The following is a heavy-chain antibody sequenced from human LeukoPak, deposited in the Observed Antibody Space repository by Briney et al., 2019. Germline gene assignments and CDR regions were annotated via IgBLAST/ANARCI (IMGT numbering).Heavy chain of an antibody. CDR1: GFTFTSYA. CDR3: ARALDPDYGDGGDY. J-gene: IGHJ4*02. V-gene: IGHV1-3*01. D-gene: IGHD4-17*01. CDR2: IDGDNGNT. Sequence: ASVKVSCKASGFTFTSYAMHWVRQAPGQRLEWMGWIDGDNGNTKYSQKFQGRLTITRDTSASAAYLELTSLRSEDTAVYYCARALDPDYGDGGDYWGQGTLVTVSS.